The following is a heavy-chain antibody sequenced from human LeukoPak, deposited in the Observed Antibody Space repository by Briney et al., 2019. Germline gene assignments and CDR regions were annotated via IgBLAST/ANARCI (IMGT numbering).Heavy chain of an antibody. CDR2: MQYDGSDK. CDR3: ATDGGKWELLFDE. D-gene: IGHD1-26*01. CDR1: GFNG. Sequence: GGSLRLSCAVSGFNGMHWVRQAPGKGLEWVAFMQYDGSDKSYADSVKGRFTISRDNSKNTLYLQMNSLRPEDTAVYFCATDGGKWELLFDEWGQGTLVTVSS. V-gene: IGHV3-30*02. J-gene: IGHJ4*02.